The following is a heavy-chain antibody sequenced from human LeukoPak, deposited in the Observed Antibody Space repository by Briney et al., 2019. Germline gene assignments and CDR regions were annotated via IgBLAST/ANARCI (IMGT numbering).Heavy chain of an antibody. CDR2: ISSNGGST. D-gene: IGHD6-19*01. Sequence: GRSLRLSCAASGFTFSSYAMHWVRQAPGKGLEYVSAISSNGGSTYYADSVKGRFTISRDNSKNTLYLQMSSLRAEDTAVYYCVKDPSIAVAGSRSDYWGQGTLVTVSS. J-gene: IGHJ4*02. CDR1: GFTFSSYA. CDR3: VKDPSIAVAGSRSDY. V-gene: IGHV3-64D*09.